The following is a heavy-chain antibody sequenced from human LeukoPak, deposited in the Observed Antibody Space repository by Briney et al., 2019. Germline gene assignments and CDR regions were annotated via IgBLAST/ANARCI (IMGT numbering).Heavy chain of an antibody. CDR2: IYYSGST. V-gene: IGHV4-31*03. CDR1: GGSISSGGYY. Sequence: PSETLSLTCTVSGGSISSGGYYWGWIRQDQGKGLEXIVYIYYSGSTYDNPSLKSRVTISVDTSKNQFSLKPSSVTAADTAVYYCARGGKEQLVDTLPHFDYWGQGTLVTVSS. CDR3: ARGGKEQLVDTLPHFDY. D-gene: IGHD6-6*01. J-gene: IGHJ4*02.